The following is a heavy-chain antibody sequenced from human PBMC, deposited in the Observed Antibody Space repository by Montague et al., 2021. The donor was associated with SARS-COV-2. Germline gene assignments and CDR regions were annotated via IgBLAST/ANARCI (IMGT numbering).Heavy chain of an antibody. Sequence: SETLSLTCAVYGGSFSGYYWSWVRQPPGKGLEWIGEINHSGSTNYNPFLKSRVTISVGTSKNQFSLKLSSVTAADTAVYYCARVRYYGSGTSLGMDVWGQGPTFTFSS. CDR2: INHSGST. J-gene: IGHJ6*02. D-gene: IGHD3-10*01. CDR1: GGSFSGYY. V-gene: IGHV4-34*01. CDR3: ARVRYYGSGTSLGMDV.